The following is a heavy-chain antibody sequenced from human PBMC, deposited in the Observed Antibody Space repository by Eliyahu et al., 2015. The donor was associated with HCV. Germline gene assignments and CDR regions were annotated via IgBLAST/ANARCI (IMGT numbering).Heavy chain of an antibody. CDR2: IYYRGAT. CDR1: GGSINSGGYY. D-gene: IGHD3-10*01. Sequence: QVLLQESGPGLVRPSETLSLTCTVSGGSINSGGYYWSWIRQHPGQGLEWIGYIYYRGATYYNPSLKSRVTLSVDTSKNQFSLRLSSVTAADTAVYHCARGTGTTYWYFDLWGRGTLVTVSS. J-gene: IGHJ2*01. CDR3: ARGTGTTYWYFDL. V-gene: IGHV4-31*03.